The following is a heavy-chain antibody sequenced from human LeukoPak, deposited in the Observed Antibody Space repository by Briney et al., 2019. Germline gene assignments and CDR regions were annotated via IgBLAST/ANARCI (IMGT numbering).Heavy chain of an antibody. CDR1: RFTFTSYW. CDR2: INRDGSEK. V-gene: IGHV3-7*01. D-gene: IGHD3-10*01. J-gene: IGHJ6*03. CDR3: ARVSPSRGYYYLDV. Sequence: PGGSLRLSCAASRFTFTSYWLSWVRQAPGKGLEWVANINRDGSEKYYVDSVKGRFTISRDNAKNSLYLQMNGLRGEDTAVYYCARVSPSRGYYYLDVWGKGTTVTVSS.